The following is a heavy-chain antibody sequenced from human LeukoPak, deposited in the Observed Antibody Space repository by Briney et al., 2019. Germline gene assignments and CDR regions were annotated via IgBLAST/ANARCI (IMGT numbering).Heavy chain of an antibody. V-gene: IGHV4-39*02. J-gene: IGHJ4*02. CDR3: ARETGSSGYYPDY. CDR1: GGSISSGSYY. Sequence: SETLSLTCTVSGGSISSGSYYWGWIRQPPGKGLEWIGSIYYSGSTYYNPSLKSRVTISVDTSKNQFSLKLSSVTAADTAVYYCARETGSSGYYPDYWGQGTLVTVSS. D-gene: IGHD3-22*01. CDR2: IYYSGST.